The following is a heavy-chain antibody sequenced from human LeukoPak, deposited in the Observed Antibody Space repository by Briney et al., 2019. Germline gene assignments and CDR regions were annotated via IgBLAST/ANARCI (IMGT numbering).Heavy chain of an antibody. Sequence: GGSLRLSCAASGFPFDDYAMHWVRQAPGKGLEWVSGISWNSGSIGYADSVKGRFTISRDNAKNSLYLQMNSLRAEDTALYYCAKDSSHYGSGSYSDYWGQGTLVTVSS. CDR3: AKDSSHYGSGSYSDY. J-gene: IGHJ4*02. CDR2: ISWNSGSI. CDR1: GFPFDDYA. D-gene: IGHD3-10*01. V-gene: IGHV3-9*01.